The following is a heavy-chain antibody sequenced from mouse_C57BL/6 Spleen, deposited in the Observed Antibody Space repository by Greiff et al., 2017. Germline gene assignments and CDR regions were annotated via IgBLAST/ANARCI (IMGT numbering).Heavy chain of an antibody. CDR3: ARIYYDYGGFDY. CDR1: GYTFTDYY. CDR2: INPNNGGT. D-gene: IGHD2-4*01. J-gene: IGHJ2*01. Sequence: EVQLQQSGPELVKPGASVKISCKASGYTFTDYYMNWVKQSHGKSLEWIGDINPNNGGTSYNQKFKGKATLTVDKSSSTAYMELRSLTSEDSAVYYCARIYYDYGGFDYWGQGTTLTVSS. V-gene: IGHV1-26*01.